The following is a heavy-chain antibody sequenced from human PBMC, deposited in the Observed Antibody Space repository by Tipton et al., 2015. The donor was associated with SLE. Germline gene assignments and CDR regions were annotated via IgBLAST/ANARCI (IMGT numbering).Heavy chain of an antibody. CDR1: GGSISSGSYH. CDR2: IYTSGST. V-gene: IGHV4-61*02. J-gene: IGHJ4*02. D-gene: IGHD4-11*01. CDR3: ARDADYSKVLDY. Sequence: TLSPTCTVSGGSISSGSYHWSWIRQPAGKGLEWIGRIYTSGSTNYNPSLKSRVTISVDTSKNQFSLKLSSVTAADTAVYYCARDADYSKVLDYWGQGTLVTVSS.